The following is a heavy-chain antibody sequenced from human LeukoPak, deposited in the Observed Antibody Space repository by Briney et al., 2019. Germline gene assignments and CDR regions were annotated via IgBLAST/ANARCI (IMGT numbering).Heavy chain of an antibody. CDR3: PRLGAAAFSYYFDY. CDR1: GGSISSYY. J-gene: IGHJ4*02. CDR2: IYYSGST. V-gene: IGHV4-59*08. D-gene: IGHD2-2*01. Sequence: SETLSLTCTVSGGSISSYYWSWIRQPPGKGLEWIGYIYYSGSTNYNPSLKSRVTISVDTSKNQFSLKLSSVTAADTAVYYCPRLGAAAFSYYFDYWGQGTLVTVSS.